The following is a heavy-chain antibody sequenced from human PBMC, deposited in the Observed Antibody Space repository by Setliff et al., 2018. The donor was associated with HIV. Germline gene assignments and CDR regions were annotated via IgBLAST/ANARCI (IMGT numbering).Heavy chain of an antibody. J-gene: IGHJ5*02. D-gene: IGHD2-15*01. V-gene: IGHV3-21*04. CDR1: GFDFSTYS. CDR3: ARGEGYCSGGSCYYSWFDP. CDR2: ISHSNTYI. Sequence: PGGSLRLSCAASGFDFSTYSMSWVRLAPGKGLEWVSSISHSNTYIQYGDSVKGRFTISRDNAKNSLFLEMNSLRAEDTAVYYCARGEGYCSGGSCYYSWFDPWGQGTLVTVSS.